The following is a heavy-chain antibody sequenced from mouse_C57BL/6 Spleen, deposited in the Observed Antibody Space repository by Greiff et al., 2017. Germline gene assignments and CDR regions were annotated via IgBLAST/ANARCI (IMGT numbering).Heavy chain of an antibody. J-gene: IGHJ4*01. CDR2: IYPGNGDT. D-gene: IGHD2-5*01. Sequence: QVQLQQSGAELVRPGASVKMSCKASGYTFTSYNMHWVKQTPRQGLEWIGAIYPGNGDTSYNQKFKGKATLTVYKSSSTASMQLSSLTSEDSAVYFCASDGAYYSNYGAMDYWGQGTSVTVSS. CDR1: GYTFTSYN. V-gene: IGHV1-12*01. CDR3: ASDGAYYSNYGAMDY.